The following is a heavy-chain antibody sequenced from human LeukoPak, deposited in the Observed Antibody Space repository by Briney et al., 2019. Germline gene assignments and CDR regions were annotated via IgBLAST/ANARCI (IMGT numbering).Heavy chain of an antibody. Sequence: SQTLSLTCTVSGGSISSGTYYWRWIRQPAGKGLEWIGRISTSGSTDYNPSLKSRVTISVDMSKNQFSLQLNSVTPEDTAVYFCARWRVYDRSDYWKPNDAFDIWGQGTMVAVSS. J-gene: IGHJ3*02. CDR2: ISTSGST. V-gene: IGHV4-61*02. CDR1: GGSISSGTYY. CDR3: ARWRVYDRSDYWKPNDAFDI. D-gene: IGHD3-22*01.